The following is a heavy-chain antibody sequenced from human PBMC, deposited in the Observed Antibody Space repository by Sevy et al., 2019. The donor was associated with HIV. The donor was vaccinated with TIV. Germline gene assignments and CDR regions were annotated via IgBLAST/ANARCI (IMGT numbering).Heavy chain of an antibody. CDR3: ARTGPSTVHDAFDI. Sequence: GGSLKLSCAASGFTFTDFYLNWVRQAPGKGLEWVSSISGLSNYKFYADSMKGRFTISRDNAENSIYLQMNSLRAEDTAVYFGARTGPSTVHDAFDIWGQGTMVTVSS. J-gene: IGHJ3*02. V-gene: IGHV3-21*01. CDR2: ISGLSNYK. CDR1: GFTFTDFY. D-gene: IGHD4-17*01.